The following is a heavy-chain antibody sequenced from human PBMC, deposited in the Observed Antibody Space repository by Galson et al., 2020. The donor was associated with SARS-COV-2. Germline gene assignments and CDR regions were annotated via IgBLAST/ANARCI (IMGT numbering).Heavy chain of an antibody. CDR3: AGDGI. Sequence: GESLKISCAASEFSFSSNWMTWVRQAPGKGLEWVASMNRDGSERYYVDSVKGRFTIFRDTAENSLYLQMNSLRVEDTATYYCAGDGIWGQGTLVTVSS. CDR2: MNRDGSER. CDR1: EFSFSSNW. J-gene: IGHJ4*02. D-gene: IGHD1-26*01. V-gene: IGHV3-7*01.